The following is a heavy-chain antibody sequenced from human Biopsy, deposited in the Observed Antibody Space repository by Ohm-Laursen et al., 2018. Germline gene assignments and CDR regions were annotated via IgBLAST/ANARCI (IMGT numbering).Heavy chain of an antibody. Sequence: TLSLTCTVSGVSISVDGYCWAWIRQLPGKGLDWIGYIYHSGTTYDNPSLKSRLTMSVDTSKNEFSLRLRSVTAADTAVYFCATFRASWDTTQGGDYWGQGTLVTVSS. CDR1: GVSISVDGYC. J-gene: IGHJ4*02. CDR3: ATFRASWDTTQGGDY. CDR2: IYHSGTT. V-gene: IGHV4-31*03. D-gene: IGHD1-26*01.